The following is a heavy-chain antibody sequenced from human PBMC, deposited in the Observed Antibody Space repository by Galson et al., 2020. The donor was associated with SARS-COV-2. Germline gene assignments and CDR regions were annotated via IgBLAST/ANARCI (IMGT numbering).Heavy chain of an antibody. Sequence: SVKVSCKVSGYTLTELSMHWVRQAPGKGLEWMGGFDPEDGETIYAQKFQGRVTMTEDTSTDTAYMELSSLRSEDTAVYYCATDFAIFGVVRFDYWGQGTLVTVSS. CDR3: ATDFAIFGVVRFDY. CDR1: GYTLTELS. V-gene: IGHV1-24*01. J-gene: IGHJ4*02. CDR2: FDPEDGET. D-gene: IGHD3-3*02.